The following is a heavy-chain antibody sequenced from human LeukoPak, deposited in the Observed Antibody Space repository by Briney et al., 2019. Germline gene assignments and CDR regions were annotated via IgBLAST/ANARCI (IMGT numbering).Heavy chain of an antibody. D-gene: IGHD3-22*01. CDR3: AREYYDSSGYYYYFDY. CDR2: IIPIFGTA. J-gene: IGHJ4*02. CDR1: GGTFSSYA. Sequence: SVKVSCKASGGTFSSYAISWVRQAPGQGLEWMGGIIPIFGTANYAQKFQGRVTITTDESTSTAYMELSSLRSEDTAVYYCAREYYDSSGYYYYFDYWGQGNLVTVSS. V-gene: IGHV1-69*05.